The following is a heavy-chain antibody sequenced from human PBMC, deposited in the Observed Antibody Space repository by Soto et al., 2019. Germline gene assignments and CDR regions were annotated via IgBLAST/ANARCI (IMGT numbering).Heavy chain of an antibody. J-gene: IGHJ3*02. D-gene: IGHD2-2*01. CDR1: GYSFAGYY. Sequence: AAVKVSCEASGYSFAGYYMDWGRQAPGQGLERMGWINPNSGGTNYAQKFQGWVTMTRDTSISPAYMELSRLRSDDTAVYYCAREGIFCCSTSCSRERAFDIWRQATMGTVSS. CDR3: AREGIFCCSTSCSRERAFDI. CDR2: INPNSGGT. V-gene: IGHV1-2*04.